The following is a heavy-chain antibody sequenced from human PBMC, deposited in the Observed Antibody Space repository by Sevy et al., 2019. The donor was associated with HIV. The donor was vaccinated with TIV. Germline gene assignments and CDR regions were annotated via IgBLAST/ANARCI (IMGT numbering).Heavy chain of an antibody. J-gene: IGHJ4*02. V-gene: IGHV1-69*13. CDR3: ARTRYTISSGWYGENYFDY. D-gene: IGHD6-19*01. Sequence: ASVKVSCKASGGTFSSYAISWVRQAPGQGLEWMGGIIPIFGTANYAPKFQGRVTITADESTSTAYMELSSLRSEDTAVYYCARTRYTISSGWYGENYFDYWGQGTLVTVSS. CDR1: GGTFSSYA. CDR2: IIPIFGTA.